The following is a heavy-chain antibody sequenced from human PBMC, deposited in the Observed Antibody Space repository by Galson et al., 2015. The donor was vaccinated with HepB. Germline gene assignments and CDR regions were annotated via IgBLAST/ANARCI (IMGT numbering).Heavy chain of an antibody. J-gene: IGHJ4*02. CDR2: INPNSGGT. Sequence: SVKVSCKASGYTFTDHHTHWVRQAPGQGLEWMGRINPNSGGTNYAQKFQGRVTMTRDTSISTAYMELSRLRSDDTAVYYCATVTVTHLDYWGQGTLVSVSS. V-gene: IGHV1-2*06. CDR3: ATVTVTHLDY. D-gene: IGHD4-17*01. CDR1: GYTFTDHH.